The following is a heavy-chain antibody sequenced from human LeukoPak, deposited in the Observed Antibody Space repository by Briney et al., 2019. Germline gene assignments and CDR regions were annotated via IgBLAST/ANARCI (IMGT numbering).Heavy chain of an antibody. J-gene: IGHJ5*02. CDR1: GGSISSSRYY. D-gene: IGHD2-8*01. CDR2: INYSGST. V-gene: IGHV4-39*07. CDR3: ARSPGGVNNWFDP. Sequence: SETLSLTCTVSGGSISSSRYYWGWIRQPPGKGLEWIGSINYSGSTYYNPSLKSRVTISVDRSKNQFSLKLSSVTAADTAVYYCARSPGGVNNWFDPWGQGTLVTVSS.